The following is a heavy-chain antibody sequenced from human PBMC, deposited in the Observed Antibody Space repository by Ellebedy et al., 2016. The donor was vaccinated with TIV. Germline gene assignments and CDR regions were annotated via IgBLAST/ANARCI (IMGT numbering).Heavy chain of an antibody. V-gene: IGHV4-59*01. Sequence: SETLSLXXTVSDDSIRSYHWSWIRQSPGKGLEWIGYFHYSGTTNYNPSLKSRLSISVDTSKNQFSLNLSSVTAADTGVYYCARTSTMVRGALDYWGQGTLVTVSS. CDR3: ARTSTMVRGALDY. D-gene: IGHD3-10*01. CDR1: DDSIRSYH. J-gene: IGHJ4*02. CDR2: FHYSGTT.